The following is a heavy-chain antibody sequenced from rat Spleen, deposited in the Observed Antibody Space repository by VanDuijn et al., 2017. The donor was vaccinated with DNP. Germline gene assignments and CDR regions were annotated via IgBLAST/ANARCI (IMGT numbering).Heavy chain of an antibody. Sequence: EVQLQESGPGLVKPSQSLSLTCSVTAYSITTNYWGWIPKFPGSKMEWIGHINYSGITTYNLSLKSRISITRDTSKNQLFVQLKSVTTEATATSYCARWYNYFDYWGQGVMVTVSS. J-gene: IGHJ2*01. CDR2: INYSGIT. D-gene: IGHD1-5*01. V-gene: IGHV3-1*01. CDR3: ARWYNYFDY. CDR1: AYSITTNY.